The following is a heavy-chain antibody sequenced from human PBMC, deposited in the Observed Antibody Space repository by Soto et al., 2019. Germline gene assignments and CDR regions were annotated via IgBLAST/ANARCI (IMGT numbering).Heavy chain of an antibody. CDR3: AAPYSSRFDY. Sequence: PSETLSLTCTVSTFSISNSYWSWIRQPPGKGLEWIGYVSYTGSTNYNPSLKSRVTISIDTSKNQFSLKLSSVTAADTAVYYCAAPYSSRFDYWGQGTQVTVSS. CDR2: VSYTGST. CDR1: TFSISNSY. J-gene: IGHJ4*02. D-gene: IGHD6-13*01. V-gene: IGHV4-59*01.